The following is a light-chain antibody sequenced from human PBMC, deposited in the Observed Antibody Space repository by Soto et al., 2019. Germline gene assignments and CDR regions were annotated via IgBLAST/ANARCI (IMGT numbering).Light chain of an antibody. Sequence: EIVLTQSPGTLSLSPGERATFSFRASQGVSSNYLAWYQQKPGQAPRLLIYGAFKRATGIPDRFSGSGSGTEFTLTISRLQSGDFAVYYCQQYNRGPFTFGPGTKVDIK. CDR3: QQYNRGPFT. V-gene: IGKV3-20*01. CDR2: GAF. J-gene: IGKJ3*01. CDR1: QGVSSNY.